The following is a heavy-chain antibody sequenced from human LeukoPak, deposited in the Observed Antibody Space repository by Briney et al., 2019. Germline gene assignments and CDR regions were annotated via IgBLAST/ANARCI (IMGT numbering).Heavy chain of an antibody. V-gene: IGHV1-46*01. D-gene: IGHD6-19*01. CDR3: ARDQSLVAGTAVVGYYYYGMDV. Sequence: ASVTVSCKASGYTFASYYMHWVRQAPGQGLEWMGLINPSGGSTSYAQKFQGRVTMTRDTSTSTVYMELSSLRSEDTAVYYCARDQSLVAGTAVVGYYYYGMDVWGQGTTVTVSS. J-gene: IGHJ6*02. CDR2: INPSGGST. CDR1: GYTFASYY.